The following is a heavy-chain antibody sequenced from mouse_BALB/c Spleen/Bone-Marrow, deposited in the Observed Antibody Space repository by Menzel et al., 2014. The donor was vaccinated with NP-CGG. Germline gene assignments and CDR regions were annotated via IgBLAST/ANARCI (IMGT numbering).Heavy chain of an antibody. CDR1: GFTFSSYA. J-gene: IGHJ2*01. Sequence: EVMLVESGGGLVKPGGSLKLSCAASGFTFSSYAMSWGRQTPEKRLEWVATISSGGSYTYYPDSVKGRFTISRDNSKNTLYLQMSSLRSEDTAMYYCARHGITRLLDYWGQGTTLTVSS. CDR3: ARHGITRLLDY. V-gene: IGHV5-9-1*01. CDR2: ISSGGSYT. D-gene: IGHD2-4*01.